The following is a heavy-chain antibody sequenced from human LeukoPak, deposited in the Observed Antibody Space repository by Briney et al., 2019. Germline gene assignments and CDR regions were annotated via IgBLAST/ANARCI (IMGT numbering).Heavy chain of an antibody. CDR1: GGSISSYY. D-gene: IGHD3-10*01. CDR2: IYYRGST. J-gene: IGHJ4*02. V-gene: IGHV4-59*01. Sequence: SETLSLTCTVSGGSISSYYWSWIRQPPGKGLEWIGYIYYRGSTNYNPSLKSRVTISVDTSKNQFSLKLSSVTAADTAVYYCARLDPMVRGVSFDYWGQGTLVTVSS. CDR3: ARLDPMVRGVSFDY.